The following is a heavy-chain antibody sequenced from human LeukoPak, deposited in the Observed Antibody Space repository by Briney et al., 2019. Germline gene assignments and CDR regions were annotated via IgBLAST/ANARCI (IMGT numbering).Heavy chain of an antibody. D-gene: IGHD6-19*01. CDR3: ARGWIAVAGTSDNWFDP. CDR1: GYTFTSYD. J-gene: IGHJ5*02. V-gene: IGHV1-8*01. Sequence: ASVKVSCKASGYTFTSYDINWVRQATGQGLEWMGWMNPNSGNTGYAQKFQGRVTMIRNTSISTAYMGLSSLRSEDTAVYYCARGWIAVAGTSDNWFDPWGQGTLVTVSS. CDR2: MNPNSGNT.